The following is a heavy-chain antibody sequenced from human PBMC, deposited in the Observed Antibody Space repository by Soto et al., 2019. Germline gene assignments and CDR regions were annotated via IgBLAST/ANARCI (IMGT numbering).Heavy chain of an antibody. CDR1: GFAFSTYS. CDR3: ARVFLVRKVMKTHTDY. Sequence: EVQLVESGGGLVKPGGSLRLSCAASGFAFSTYSMSWVRQAPGKGLEWVSSISSSSNYIYYADSVKGRFTISRDNAKNSLYLQMDSLGTEDTAVYYCARVFLVRKVMKTHTDYWGQGTLVTVSS. D-gene: IGHD3-10*01. V-gene: IGHV3-21*02. CDR2: ISSSSNYI. J-gene: IGHJ4*02.